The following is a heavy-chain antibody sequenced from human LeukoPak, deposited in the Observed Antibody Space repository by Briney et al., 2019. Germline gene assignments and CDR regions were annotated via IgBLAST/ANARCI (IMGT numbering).Heavy chain of an antibody. V-gene: IGHV3-49*04. D-gene: IGHD4-17*01. Sequence: PGGSLRLSRTASRFTFGDYAMSWVRQAPGKGREGVGFLRSKAYGGTTEYSASVKGRFTISRDDSKSIAYLQINSLKTEDTAVYYCTRFGDTAPHLDYWGQGTLVTVSS. CDR2: LRSKAYGGTT. CDR1: RFTFGDYA. CDR3: TRFGDTAPHLDY. J-gene: IGHJ4*02.